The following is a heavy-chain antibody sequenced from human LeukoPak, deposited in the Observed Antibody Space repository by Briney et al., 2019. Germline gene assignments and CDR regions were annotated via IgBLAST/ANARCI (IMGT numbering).Heavy chain of an antibody. CDR1: GYTFTSYD. V-gene: IGHV1-8*01. CDR2: MNPNSGNT. D-gene: IGHD3-9*01. CDR3: ARGGGGPYDILTGQLDY. J-gene: IGHJ4*02. Sequence: ASVKVSCKASGYTFTSYDINWVRQATGQGLEWMVWMNPNSGNTGYAQKFQGRVTMTRNTSISTAYMELSSLRSEDTAVYYCARGGGGPYDILTGQLDYWGQGTLVTVSS.